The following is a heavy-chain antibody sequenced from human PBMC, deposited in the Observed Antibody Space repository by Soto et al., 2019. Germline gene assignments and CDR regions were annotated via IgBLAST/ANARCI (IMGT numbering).Heavy chain of an antibody. Sequence: PSETLSLTCTFSGVSVSSGSYQWTWIRQPPGKGLEWIGYIHVSGSTNDNPSLKGRVTMSIDTSKNQFSLKLSSVTAADTAVYYCARDGHGMEVWGQGTKVTVSS. J-gene: IGHJ6*02. V-gene: IGHV4-61*01. CDR1: GVSVSSGSYQ. CDR3: ARDGHGMEV. CDR2: IHVSGST.